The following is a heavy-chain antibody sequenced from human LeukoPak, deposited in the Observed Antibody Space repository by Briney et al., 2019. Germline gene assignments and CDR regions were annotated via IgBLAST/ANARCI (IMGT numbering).Heavy chain of an antibody. D-gene: IGHD1-1*01. J-gene: IGHJ4*02. CDR1: GFTFDDYG. CDR3: ARVQLGTTDY. CDR2: INWNGGST. V-gene: IGHV3-20*04. Sequence: GGSLRLSCAASGFTFDDYGMSWVRQAPGKGLGWVSGINWNGGSTGYADSVTGRFTTSRDNAKNSLYVQMNSLRAEDTALYYCARVQLGTTDYWGQGTLVTVSS.